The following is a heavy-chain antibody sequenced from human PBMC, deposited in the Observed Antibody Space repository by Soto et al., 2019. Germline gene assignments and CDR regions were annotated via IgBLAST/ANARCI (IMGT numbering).Heavy chain of an antibody. Sequence: QVQLVQSGAVVKKPGSSVKVTCKASGAIFSSNAISWVRQAPGQGLEWMGGILPIFGRTNYAQKIQGRVTITADESTRTAYMELSSLKSEDTAVYYCATGGRGYSYAPRFYFEYWGQGTLVTVSS. J-gene: IGHJ4*02. CDR2: ILPIFGRT. CDR3: ATGGRGYSYAPRFYFEY. V-gene: IGHV1-69*01. D-gene: IGHD5-18*01. CDR1: GAIFSSNA.